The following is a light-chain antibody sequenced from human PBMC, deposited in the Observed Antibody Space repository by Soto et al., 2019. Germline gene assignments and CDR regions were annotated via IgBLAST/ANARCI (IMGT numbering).Light chain of an antibody. CDR1: SSDVGDYEH. CDR3: GLFTSSATWV. Sequence: QSALTQPPSVSGSPGQSVTISCTVTSSDVGDYEHVSWYQLAPGTVPKLLISDVINRPSGVPDRFSGSKSGNTPSLTISGLQAEDEADYYCGLFTSSATWVFGGGTQLTVL. V-gene: IGLV2-18*01. J-gene: IGLJ3*02. CDR2: DVI.